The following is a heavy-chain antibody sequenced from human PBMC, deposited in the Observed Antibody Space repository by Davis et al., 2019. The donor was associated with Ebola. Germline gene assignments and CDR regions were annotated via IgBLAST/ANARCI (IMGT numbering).Heavy chain of an antibody. Sequence: MPSETLSLTCTVSGGSISSYYWSWIRQPPGKGLEWIGEIYHSGSTNYNPSLKSRVTISVDTSKNQFSLKLSSVTAADTAVYYCASPTLYYYYGMDVWGQGTTVTVSS. CDR2: IYHSGST. J-gene: IGHJ6*02. CDR3: ASPTLYYYYGMDV. V-gene: IGHV4-59*08. CDR1: GGSISSYY.